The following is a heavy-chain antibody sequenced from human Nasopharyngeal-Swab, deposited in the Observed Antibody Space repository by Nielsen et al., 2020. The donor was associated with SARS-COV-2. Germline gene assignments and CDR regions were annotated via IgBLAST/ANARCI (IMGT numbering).Heavy chain of an antibody. V-gene: IGHV1-24*01. D-gene: IGHD2-2*01. CDR2: FDPEDGET. CDR1: GYTLTELS. J-gene: IGHJ6*02. Sequence: ASVKVSCKVSGYTLTELSMHWVRQAPGKRLEWLGGFDPEDGETIYAQKFQGRVTMTEDTSTDTAYMELRSLRSEDTAVYYCATDSPAVGGTSPAYGMDVWGQGTTVTVSS. CDR3: ATDSPAVGGTSPAYGMDV.